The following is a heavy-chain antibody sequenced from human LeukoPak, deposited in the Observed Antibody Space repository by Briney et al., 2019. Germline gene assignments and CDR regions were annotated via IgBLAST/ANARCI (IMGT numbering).Heavy chain of an antibody. V-gene: IGHV3-23*01. CDR2: ISVGGGST. J-gene: IGHJ4*02. CDR3: AKSHRVNYDFWSGYLGFDY. CDR1: GFTFSSYA. Sequence: SGGSLRLSCAASGFTFSSYAMSWVRQTSGKGLEWVSGISVGGGSTYYADSVKGRFTISRANSKNTLFLQMDSLRAEDTAIYYCAKSHRVNYDFWSGYLGFDYWGQGTLVTVSS. D-gene: IGHD3-3*01.